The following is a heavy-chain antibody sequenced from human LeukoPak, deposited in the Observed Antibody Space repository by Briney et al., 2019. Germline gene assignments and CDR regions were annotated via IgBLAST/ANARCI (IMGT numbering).Heavy chain of an antibody. V-gene: IGHV4-30-2*01. CDR1: GGSISSGGYY. Sequence: SETLSLTCAVSGGSISSGGYYWSWIRQPPGKGLEWIGYIYHSGSTYYNPSLKSRVTISVDRSKNQFSLKLSSVTAADTAVYYCAREVLQGLGVDYWGQGTLVTVSS. CDR2: IYHSGST. J-gene: IGHJ4*02. D-gene: IGHD2/OR15-2a*01. CDR3: AREVLQGLGVDY.